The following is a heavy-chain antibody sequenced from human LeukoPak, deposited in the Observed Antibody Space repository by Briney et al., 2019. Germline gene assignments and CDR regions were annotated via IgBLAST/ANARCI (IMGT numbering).Heavy chain of an antibody. Sequence: GASVKVSCKASGYTFTGYYMHWVRQAPGQGLEWMGWINPNSGGTNYAQKFQGWVTMTRDTSISTAYMELSRLRSDDTAVYSCARDRGGGYCSSTSCYPADAFDIWGQGTMVTVSS. J-gene: IGHJ3*02. V-gene: IGHV1-2*04. D-gene: IGHD2-2*01. CDR2: INPNSGGT. CDR1: GYTFTGYY. CDR3: ARDRGGGYCSSTSCYPADAFDI.